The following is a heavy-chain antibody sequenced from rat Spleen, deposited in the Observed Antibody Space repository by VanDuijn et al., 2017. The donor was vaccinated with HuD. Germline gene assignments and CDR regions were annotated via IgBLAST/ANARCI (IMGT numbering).Heavy chain of an antibody. Sequence: EVQLVESGGKLVQPGNSLKLSCAASGFTFSDYNMAWVRQAPKKGLEWVATISPDGSTTYYPDTVKGRFTISRDSAKSTLYLQMNSLRSGDTATYYCARFHLLINYGGYWYFDFWGPGTMVTVSS. CDR2: ISPDGSTT. J-gene: IGHJ1*01. CDR3: ARFHLLINYGGYWYFDF. CDR1: GFTFSDYN. D-gene: IGHD1-11*01. V-gene: IGHV5-7*01.